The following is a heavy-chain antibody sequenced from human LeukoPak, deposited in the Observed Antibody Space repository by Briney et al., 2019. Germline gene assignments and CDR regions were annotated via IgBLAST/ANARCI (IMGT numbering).Heavy chain of an antibody. CDR3: AREVGATNFDY. CDR1: GFTVSSNY. J-gene: IGHJ4*02. D-gene: IGHD1-26*01. Sequence: GGSLRLSCAASGFTVSSNYMSWVRQAPGKGLEWVSVIYSGGSTYYADSVKGRFTISRDNSKNTLYLQMNSLRAEDTAVYCCAREVGATNFDYWGQGTLVTVSS. CDR2: IYSGGST. V-gene: IGHV3-66*01.